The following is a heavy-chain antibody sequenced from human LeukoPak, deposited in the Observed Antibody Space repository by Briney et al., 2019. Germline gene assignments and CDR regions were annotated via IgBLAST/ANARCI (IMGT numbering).Heavy chain of an antibody. CDR3: ARAGGWEGDAFDI. CDR2: IKQDGSEK. CDR1: GFTFSSYW. J-gene: IGHJ3*02. Sequence: AGGSLRLSCAASGFTFSSYWMSWVRQAPGKGLEWLANIKQDGSEKYYVDSVKGRFTISRDNAKNSLYLQMNSLRAEDTAVYYCARAGGWEGDAFDIWGQGTMVTVSS. D-gene: IGHD3-10*01. V-gene: IGHV3-7*05.